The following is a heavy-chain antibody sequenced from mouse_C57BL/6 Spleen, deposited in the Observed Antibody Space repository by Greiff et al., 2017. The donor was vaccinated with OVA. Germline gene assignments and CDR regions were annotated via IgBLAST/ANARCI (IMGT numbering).Heavy chain of an antibody. J-gene: IGHJ4*01. Sequence: QVQLQQPGAELVKPGASVKMSCKASGYTFTSYWITWVKQRPGQGLEWIGDIYPGSGSTNYNEKFKSKATLTVDTSSSTAYMQLSSLTSEDSAVYCYARIYYYSSFKHYAMDYWGQGTSVTVSS. D-gene: IGHD1-1*01. CDR2: IYPGSGST. CDR1: GYTFTSYW. V-gene: IGHV1-55*01. CDR3: ARIYYYSSFKHYAMDY.